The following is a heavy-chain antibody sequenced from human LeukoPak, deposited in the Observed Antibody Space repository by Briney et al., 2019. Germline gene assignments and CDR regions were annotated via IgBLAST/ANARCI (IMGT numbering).Heavy chain of an antibody. CDR3: ARDGSTSSQEDYYYYMDV. CDR2: INPNSGGT. J-gene: IGHJ6*03. CDR1: GYTFTGYH. Sequence: ASVKVSCKASGYTFTGYHMHWVRQAPGQGLEWMGWINPNSGGTNYAQKFQGRVTMTRDTSISTAYMELSRLRSDDTAVYYCARDGSTSSQEDYYYYMDVWGKGTTVTVSS. V-gene: IGHV1-2*02. D-gene: IGHD2-2*01.